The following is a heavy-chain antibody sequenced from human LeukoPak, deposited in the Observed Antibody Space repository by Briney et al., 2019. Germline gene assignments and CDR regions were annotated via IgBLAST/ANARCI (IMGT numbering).Heavy chain of an antibody. Sequence: SETLSLTCTVSGVSISSSSYYWGWIRQPPGKGLEWTGSIYYSGSTYYNPSLKSRVTISVDTSKNQFSLKLSSVTAADTAVYYCARGETDTAMVFWGQGTLVTVSS. CDR3: ARGETDTAMVF. CDR1: GVSISSSSYY. CDR2: IYYSGST. J-gene: IGHJ4*02. D-gene: IGHD5-18*01. V-gene: IGHV4-39*07.